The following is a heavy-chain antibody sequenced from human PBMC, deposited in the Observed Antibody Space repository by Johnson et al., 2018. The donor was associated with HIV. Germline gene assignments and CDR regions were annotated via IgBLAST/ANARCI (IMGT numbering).Heavy chain of an antibody. CDR1: GFTVSSYD. CDR2: IGTAGDT. CDR3: TRRSSRSGGFDI. V-gene: IGHV3-13*01. J-gene: IGHJ3*02. D-gene: IGHD2-2*01. Sequence: VQLVESGGGVVQPGRSLRLSCAASGFTVSSYDMHWVRQATGKGLEWVSAIGTAGDTYYPGSVKGRFTSSRENAKNALYLQMSSLRDGDTAVYYCTRRSSRSGGFDIWGQGTMVIVSS.